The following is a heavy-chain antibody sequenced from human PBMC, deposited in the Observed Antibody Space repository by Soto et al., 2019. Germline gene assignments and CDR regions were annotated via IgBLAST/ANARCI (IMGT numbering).Heavy chain of an antibody. D-gene: IGHD3-10*01. V-gene: IGHV1-18*01. CDR1: GYTFTSYG. CDR2: ISAYNGNT. J-gene: IGHJ4*02. Sequence: GASVKVSCKASGYTFTSYGSSWVRQAPGQGREWMGWISAYNGNTNYAQKLQGRVTMTTDTSTSTAYMELRSLRSDDTAVYYRARAVLWFGESSLGYWGQGTLVTLSS. CDR3: ARAVLWFGESSLGY.